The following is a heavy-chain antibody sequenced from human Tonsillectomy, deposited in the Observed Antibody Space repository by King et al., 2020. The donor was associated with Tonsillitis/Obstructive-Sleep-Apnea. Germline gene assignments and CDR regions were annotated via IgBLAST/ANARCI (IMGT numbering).Heavy chain of an antibody. CDR1: GYTFTSYG. CDR3: ARDTGTYYGD. Sequence: QLVQSGAEVKKPGASVKVSCKASGYTFTSYGISWVRQAPGQGLEWMGWISGYNGNTNYAQNFQGRVTMTTDTSTRTVYMDLRSLRSDDTAVYFCARDTGTYYGDWGQGTLLTVSS. J-gene: IGHJ4*02. V-gene: IGHV1-18*01. D-gene: IGHD1-26*01. CDR2: ISGYNGNT.